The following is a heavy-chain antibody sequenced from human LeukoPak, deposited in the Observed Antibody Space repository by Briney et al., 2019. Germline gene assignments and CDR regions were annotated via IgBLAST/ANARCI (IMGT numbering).Heavy chain of an antibody. CDR2: INHSGST. J-gene: IGHJ4*02. D-gene: IGHD6-13*01. CDR1: GGSFSGYY. Sequence: SEPLSLICAVYGGSFSGYYWRWIRQPPGKGLEWIGEINHSGSTNYNPSLKSRVTMSVDTSQKQFSLRLTSVRAADTAVYYCARGRYLTTLGGAAAGFLDYWGQGTVVTVSS. V-gene: IGHV4-34*01. CDR3: ARGRYLTTLGGAAAGFLDY.